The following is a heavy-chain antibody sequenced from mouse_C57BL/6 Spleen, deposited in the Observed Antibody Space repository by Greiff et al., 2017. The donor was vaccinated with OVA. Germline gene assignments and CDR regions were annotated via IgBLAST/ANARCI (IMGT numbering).Heavy chain of an antibody. Sequence: VQLQQPGTELVKPGASVKLSCKASGYTFTSYWMHWVKQRPGQGLEWIGNINPSNGGTNYNEKFKGKATLTVDKSSSTAYMQLSNLTSEDSAVLDCARTGDGNYGGYYAMDYWGQGTSVTVSS. V-gene: IGHV1-53*01. CDR2: INPSNGGT. CDR3: ARTGDGNYGGYYAMDY. D-gene: IGHD2-1*01. J-gene: IGHJ4*01. CDR1: GYTFTSYW.